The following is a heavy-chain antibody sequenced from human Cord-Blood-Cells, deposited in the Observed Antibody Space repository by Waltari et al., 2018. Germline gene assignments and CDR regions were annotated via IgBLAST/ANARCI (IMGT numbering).Heavy chain of an antibody. D-gene: IGHD2-2*02. J-gene: IGHJ6*03. Sequence: QVQLVESGGGVVQPGRSLRLSCAASGFTFSSYGMPWVRQAPGKGLEWVAVIWYDGSNKYYADSVKGRFTISRDNSKNTLYLQMNSLRAEDTAVYYCARDPIVVVPAATPYYMDVWGKGTTVTVSS. V-gene: IGHV3-33*01. CDR3: ARDPIVVVPAATPYYMDV. CDR2: IWYDGSNK. CDR1: GFTFSSYG.